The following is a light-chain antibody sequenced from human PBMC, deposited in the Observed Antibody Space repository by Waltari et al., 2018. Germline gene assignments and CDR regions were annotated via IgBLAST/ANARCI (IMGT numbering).Light chain of an antibody. J-gene: IGKJ1*01. CDR2: GAS. CDR3: QHYLRLPVT. Sequence: EIVLTQSPGTLSLYPGESATLSCRTSQSVTRALAWYQQKPGQAPRLLIYGASTRATGIPDRFSGSGSGTDFSLTISSLEPEDFAVYYCQHYLRLPVTFGQGTKVEVK. CDR1: QSVTRA. V-gene: IGKV3-20*01.